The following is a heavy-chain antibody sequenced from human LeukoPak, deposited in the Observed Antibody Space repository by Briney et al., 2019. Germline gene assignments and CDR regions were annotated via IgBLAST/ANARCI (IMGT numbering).Heavy chain of an antibody. Sequence: GESLRLPCAASGFTFSSYDMHWVRQGTGKGLEWVSGIGTGGDPYYPGSVKGRFTISRENAENSLYLQMNSLRAGDTAVYYCAREGVHSLGGAFDIWGQGTMVTVSS. CDR2: IGTGGDP. J-gene: IGHJ3*02. V-gene: IGHV3-13*05. CDR1: GFTFSSYD. D-gene: IGHD3-10*01. CDR3: AREGVHSLGGAFDI.